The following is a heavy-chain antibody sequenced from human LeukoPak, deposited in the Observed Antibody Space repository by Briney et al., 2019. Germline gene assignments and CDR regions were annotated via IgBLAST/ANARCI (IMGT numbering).Heavy chain of an antibody. J-gene: IGHJ4*02. V-gene: IGHV3-30*02. CDR3: ARDQVVGATSNFDY. CDR2: IRSDERNK. CDR1: GFTFNSYG. D-gene: IGHD1-26*01. Sequence: GGSLRLSCVASGFTFNSYGMHWVRQAPGKGLQWVTFIRSDERNKSYADSVKGRFTIARDNSKNTLYLQMDGLRAEDTAVYYCARDQVVGATSNFDYWGQGTLVTVSS.